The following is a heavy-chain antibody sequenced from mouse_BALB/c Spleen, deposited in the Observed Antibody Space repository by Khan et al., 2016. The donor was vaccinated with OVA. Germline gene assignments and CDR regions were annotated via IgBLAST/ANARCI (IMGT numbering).Heavy chain of an antibody. V-gene: IGHV3-8*02. J-gene: IGHJ2*01. D-gene: IGHD2-14*01. CDR2: ISSSDST. CDR1: GDSITGGY. Sequence: EVQLQESGPSLVKPSQTLSLTCSVTGDSITGGYWNWIRKFPGNKLEYMGYISSSDSTFYNPSLKSRISITRDTSKNQYYLQLNSVTTEDPATYYCARWNYGYDGYFDYWGQGTTLTVSS. CDR3: ARWNYGYDGYFDY.